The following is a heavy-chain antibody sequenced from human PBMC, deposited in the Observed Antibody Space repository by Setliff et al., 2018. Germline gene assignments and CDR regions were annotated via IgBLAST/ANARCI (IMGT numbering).Heavy chain of an antibody. D-gene: IGHD5-18*01. Sequence: PGESLKISCKGSGYSFTDYWIAWVRQTPGKGLEWMGTIYPGNADTRYSPSFQGQVTISTDTSINTAFLQWNNLKASDTAMYYCARQKDTAMVYWFDPWGQGILVTVSS. V-gene: IGHV5-51*01. J-gene: IGHJ5*02. CDR3: ARQKDTAMVYWFDP. CDR1: GYSFTDYW. CDR2: IYPGNADT.